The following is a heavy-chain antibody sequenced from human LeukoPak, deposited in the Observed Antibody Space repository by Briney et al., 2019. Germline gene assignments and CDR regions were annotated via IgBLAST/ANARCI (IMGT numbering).Heavy chain of an antibody. CDR1: GFTFSSYW. Sequence: GGSLRLSCAASGFTFSSYWMSWVRQAPGKGLEWVANIKQDGSEKYYVDSVKGRFTISRDNAKNSLYLQMNSLRAEDTAVYYCATIGGGERVYYFDYWGQGTLVTVSS. V-gene: IGHV3-7*01. J-gene: IGHJ4*02. CDR3: ATIGGGERVYYFDY. D-gene: IGHD1-1*01. CDR2: IKQDGSEK.